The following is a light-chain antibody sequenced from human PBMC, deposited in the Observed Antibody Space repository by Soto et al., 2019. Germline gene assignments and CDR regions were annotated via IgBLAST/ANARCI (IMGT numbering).Light chain of an antibody. V-gene: IGKV3D-15*01. CDR3: QQYNNWPIT. CDR1: QSVSSN. Sequence: EIVMTQSPATLSVSPGERATLSCRASQSVSSNLAWYQQKPGQAPRLLIYDAFTRATGTPARFSGSGSGTKFTLSISSLQSEDFAVYYCQQYNNWPITFGQGTRLEIK. CDR2: DAF. J-gene: IGKJ5*01.